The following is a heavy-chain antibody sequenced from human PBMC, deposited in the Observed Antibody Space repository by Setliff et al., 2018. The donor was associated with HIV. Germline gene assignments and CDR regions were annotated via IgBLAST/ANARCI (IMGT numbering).Heavy chain of an antibody. V-gene: IGHV4-39*07. CDR3: ATDRGMYYNELGP. D-gene: IGHD3-22*01. CDR2: IHYTGTG. CDR1: PVSISSTSYY. J-gene: IGHJ5*02. Sequence: SATLSLTCTVSPVSISSTSYYWVWIRQPPGKGLEWIGNIHYTGTGFYNQALRSQVTISVDTSKNQFSLKMNSVTAADAAVYYCATDRGMYYNELGPWGQGMLVTVSS.